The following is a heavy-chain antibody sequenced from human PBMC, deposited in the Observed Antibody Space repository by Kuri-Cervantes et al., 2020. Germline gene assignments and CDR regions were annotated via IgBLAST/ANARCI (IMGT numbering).Heavy chain of an antibody. CDR3: ARDPEGQQYYYGMDV. D-gene: IGHD6-13*01. CDR2: IYSGGST. J-gene: IGHJ6*02. V-gene: IGHV3-53*05. CDR1: GFTVSSNY. Sequence: GESLKISCAASGFTVSSNYMSWVRQAPGKGLEWVSVIYSGGSTYYADSVKGRFTISRDNSKNTLYLQMNSLRAEDTAVYYCARDPEGQQYYYGMDVWGQGTTVTVSS.